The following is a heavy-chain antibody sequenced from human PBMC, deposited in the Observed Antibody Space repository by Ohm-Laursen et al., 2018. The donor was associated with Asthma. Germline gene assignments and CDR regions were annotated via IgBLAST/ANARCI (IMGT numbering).Heavy chain of an antibody. D-gene: IGHD3-22*01. CDR2: IIPILRTA. Sequence: SSVKVSCKASGGTFSSYAISWVRQAPGQGLEWMGGIIPILRTANYAQNFRGRVTITANESTSTAYMDLSSLRSEDTAVYYCARGRYDSSDYDLYGLDVWGQGTTVTVSS. CDR3: ARGRYDSSDYDLYGLDV. J-gene: IGHJ6*02. V-gene: IGHV1-69*01. CDR1: GGTFSSYA.